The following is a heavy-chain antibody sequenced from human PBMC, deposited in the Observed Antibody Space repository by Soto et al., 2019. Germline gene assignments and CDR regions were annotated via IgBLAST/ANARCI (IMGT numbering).Heavy chain of an antibody. CDR2: VGSSSGNT. CDR1: GYTFSSYG. V-gene: IGHV3-23*01. CDR3: ARGAAAADPDWFDA. Sequence: EMQLLESGGGLVQPGGPLRLSCAASGYTFSSYGMSWVRQAPGQGLEWVSGVGSSSGNTYYADSAKGRFTISRDDSKNMVYRQMNIMRAEDTAVYYCARGAAAADPDWFDAWVQGTLVTVSS. J-gene: IGHJ5*02. D-gene: IGHD6-13*01.